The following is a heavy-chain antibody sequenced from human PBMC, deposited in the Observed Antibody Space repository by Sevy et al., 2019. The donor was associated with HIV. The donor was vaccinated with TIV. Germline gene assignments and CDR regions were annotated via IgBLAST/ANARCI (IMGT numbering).Heavy chain of an antibody. J-gene: IGHJ4*02. Sequence: GGSLRLSCAASGFTFSDYYMHWVRQAPGKGLEWVGSIGNKANSYTTESAASVKGRFTISRDDSKNSLYLQMHSLKTDDTAVYYCARVMRRILWWSLDSWGQGTLVTVSS. CDR3: ARVMRRILWWSLDS. D-gene: IGHD2-21*01. V-gene: IGHV3-72*01. CDR1: GFTFSDYY. CDR2: IGNKANSYTT.